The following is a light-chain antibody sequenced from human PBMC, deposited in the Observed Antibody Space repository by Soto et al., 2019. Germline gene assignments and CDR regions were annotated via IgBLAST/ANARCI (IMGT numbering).Light chain of an antibody. CDR2: AAP. CDR1: QDISPY. CDR3: LKHNSYPPT. Sequence: DIQVTQSPSAMSASVGDRVTFTCRARQDISPYLAWFQQKPGKVPKRLIFAAPSLQSGVPTTFSGSGSGTEFTLTISSLPPEDYSTYYCLKHNSYPPTFGQETNVDLK. V-gene: IGKV1-17*03. J-gene: IGKJ1*01.